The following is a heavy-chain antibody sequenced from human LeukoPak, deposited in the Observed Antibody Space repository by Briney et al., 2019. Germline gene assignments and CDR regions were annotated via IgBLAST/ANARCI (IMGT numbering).Heavy chain of an antibody. V-gene: IGHV3-64*04. D-gene: IGHD3-16*01. CDR2: ISTNGDTT. J-gene: IGHJ4*02. CDR3: ARDPLLRGGGEYYFDY. Sequence: PGGSLRLSCSVSGFIFSSSAMHWVRQAPGKGLEDVSGISTNGDTTYCADSVKGRFTISRDNSKNTLYLQMNSLRAEDTAVYYCARDPLLRGGGEYYFDYWGQGTLVTVSS. CDR1: GFIFSSSA.